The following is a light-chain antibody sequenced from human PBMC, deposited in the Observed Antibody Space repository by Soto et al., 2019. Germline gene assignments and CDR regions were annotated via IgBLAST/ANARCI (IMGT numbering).Light chain of an antibody. J-gene: IGLJ2*01. CDR1: SNDVGGHNY. CDR3: SSYAGNIIIL. Sequence: QSVLTQPPSASGSPGQSVTISCTGTSNDVGGHNYVSWYQQHPGKAPKLMIYEVNKRPSGVPDRFSGSKSGNTASLTVSGLLADDEADYYCSSYAGNIIILFGGGTKLTVL. CDR2: EVN. V-gene: IGLV2-8*01.